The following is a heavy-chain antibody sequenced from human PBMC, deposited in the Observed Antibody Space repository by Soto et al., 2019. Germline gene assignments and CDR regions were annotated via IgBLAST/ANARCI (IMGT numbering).Heavy chain of an antibody. CDR2: INAGNGIT. J-gene: IGHJ4*02. Sequence: ASVKVCCKASGNTVPNYAIHWVRQAPGQRLEWMGWINAGNGITKYSQKFQGRVTITRDTSASTAYMELSSLRSEDAAVYYCARDLGGWPDYWGQGTLVTVSS. V-gene: IGHV1-3*01. CDR3: ARDLGGWPDY. D-gene: IGHD2-15*01. CDR1: GNTVPNYA.